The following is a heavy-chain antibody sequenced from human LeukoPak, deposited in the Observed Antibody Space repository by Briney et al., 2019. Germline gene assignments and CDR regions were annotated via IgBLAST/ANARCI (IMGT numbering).Heavy chain of an antibody. J-gene: IGHJ5*02. CDR3: ARDWDDGRAERSA. CDR1: GFTVSGNY. Sequence: GGSLRLSCAASGFTVSGNYMSWFRQAPGKGLECVAVIYSGGDIYYADSVKGRFTISRDKSKNGLYLQMNSLRAEDTAVYYCARDWDDGRAERSAWGQGTLVTVSS. D-gene: IGHD3-22*01. CDR2: IYSGGDI. V-gene: IGHV3-53*01.